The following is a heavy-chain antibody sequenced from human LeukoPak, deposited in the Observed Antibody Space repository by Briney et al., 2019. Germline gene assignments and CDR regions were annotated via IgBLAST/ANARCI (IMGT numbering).Heavy chain of an antibody. Sequence: SVNLSCKVYGGTFSGHAISWVRHAPGQGLEWMGGIFAIFGTANYAQKFQGRVTITADESTSSAYMELSSLRSEDTAVYYCARRGDYYESSGYYYGYWGQGTLVTVSS. J-gene: IGHJ4*02. D-gene: IGHD3-22*01. CDR3: ARRGDYYESSGYYYGY. V-gene: IGHV1-69*13. CDR1: GGTFSGHA. CDR2: IFAIFGTA.